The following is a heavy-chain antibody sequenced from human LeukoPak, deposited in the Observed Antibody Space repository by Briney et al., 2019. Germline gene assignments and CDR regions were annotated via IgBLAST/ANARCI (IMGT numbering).Heavy chain of an antibody. Sequence: GGSLRLSCAASGFTFSIYGMNWVRQAPGEGLEWVASISSDSTNIYYTDSVKGRFTISRDNAKNSLYLQMNSLRAEDTAVYYCARVVGSGDYYMDVWGKGTTVTVSS. CDR1: GFTFSIYG. CDR2: ISSDSTNI. D-gene: IGHD1-26*01. CDR3: ARVVGSGDYYMDV. V-gene: IGHV3-21*01. J-gene: IGHJ6*03.